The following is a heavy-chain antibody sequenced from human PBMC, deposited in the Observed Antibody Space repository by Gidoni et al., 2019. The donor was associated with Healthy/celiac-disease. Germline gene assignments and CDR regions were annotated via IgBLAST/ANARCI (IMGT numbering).Heavy chain of an antibody. V-gene: IGHV3-23*01. J-gene: IGHJ1*01. CDR2: ISGSGSST. D-gene: IGHD6-13*01. CDR1: GFPFSSYA. Sequence: EVQLLESGGGLVQPGGSLRLSCAASGFPFSSYAMSWVRQAPGKGLEWVSVISGSGSSTYYADSVKGRFTISRDNSKNTLYLQMNSLRAEDTAVYYCARVSSSWAKYFQHWGQGTLVTVSS. CDR3: ARVSSSWAKYFQH.